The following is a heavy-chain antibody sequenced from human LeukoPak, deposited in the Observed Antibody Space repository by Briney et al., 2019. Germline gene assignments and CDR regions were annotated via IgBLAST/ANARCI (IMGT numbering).Heavy chain of an antibody. CDR2: IYYGGTT. CDR1: GGSISPYY. CDR3: AKQDTNRGTNWFDP. V-gene: IGHV4-59*08. D-gene: IGHD3-16*01. J-gene: IGHJ5*02. Sequence: PSETLSLTCTVSGGSISPYYWSWIRQPPGKGLEWLGYIYYGGTTRYNPSLKSRVTMSVDMSKNQFSLKLTSVTAADTAVYYCAKQDTNRGTNWFDPWGQGTLVTVSS.